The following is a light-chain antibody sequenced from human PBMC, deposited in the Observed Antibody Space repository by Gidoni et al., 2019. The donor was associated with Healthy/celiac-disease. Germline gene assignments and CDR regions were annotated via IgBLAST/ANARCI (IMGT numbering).Light chain of an antibody. CDR2: GSS. Sequence: EIVMTQSPATLSVSPGERATLSCRASQSVSSNLAWYQQKPGQPPRLLIYGSSTRPTGIPASFIGSGASTEFTLPTISLQSEDFAVYYCQQYNNWPPLTFGQGTRLEIK. V-gene: IGKV3-15*01. J-gene: IGKJ5*01. CDR1: QSVSSN. CDR3: QQYNNWPPLT.